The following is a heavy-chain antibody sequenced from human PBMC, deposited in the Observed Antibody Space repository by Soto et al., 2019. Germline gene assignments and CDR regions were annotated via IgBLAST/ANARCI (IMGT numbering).Heavy chain of an antibody. CDR1: GFTFSSYS. D-gene: IGHD2-2*01. CDR2: ISSSSSYI. CDR3: ARDWSCSSTSCYLSWFDP. V-gene: IGHV3-21*01. J-gene: IGHJ5*02. Sequence: GGSLRLSCAASGFTFSSYSMNWVRQAPGKGLEWVSSISSSSSYIYYADSVKGRFTISRGNAKNSLYLQMDSLRAEDTAVYYCARDWSCSSTSCYLSWFDPWGQGTLVTVSS.